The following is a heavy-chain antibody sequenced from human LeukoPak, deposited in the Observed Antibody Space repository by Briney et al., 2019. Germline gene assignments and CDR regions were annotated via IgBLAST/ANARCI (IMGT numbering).Heavy chain of an antibody. CDR3: VRQNSDYYYYYLDV. Sequence: NSSETLSLTCTVSGGSVSSSSSYWAWIRQPPGRGLEWIGSVYYSGTTYYNTSHESRVTISEDTSRNRFSLMLSSVTAADTAVYYCVRQNSDYYYYYLDVWGEGTTVIVSS. J-gene: IGHJ6*03. D-gene: IGHD1-7*01. V-gene: IGHV4-39*01. CDR2: VYYSGTT. CDR1: GGSVSSSSSY.